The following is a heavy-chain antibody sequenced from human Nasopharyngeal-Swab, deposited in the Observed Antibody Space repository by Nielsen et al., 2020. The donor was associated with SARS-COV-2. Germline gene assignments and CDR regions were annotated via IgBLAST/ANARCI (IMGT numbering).Heavy chain of an antibody. D-gene: IGHD6-6*01. CDR1: GFTFSSYA. J-gene: IGHJ3*02. CDR2: ISYDGSNK. CDR3: ARGASLEYSSSFDAFDI. V-gene: IGHV3-30*04. Sequence: GESLKISCAASGFTFSSYAMHWARQAPGKGLEWVAVISYDGSNKYYADSVKGRFTISRDNSKNTLYLQMNSLRAEDTAVYYCARGASLEYSSSFDAFDIWGQGTMVTVSS.